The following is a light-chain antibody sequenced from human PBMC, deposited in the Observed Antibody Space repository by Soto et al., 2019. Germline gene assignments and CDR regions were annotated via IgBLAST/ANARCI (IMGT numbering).Light chain of an antibody. Sequence: DIVVTQSPATLSASPGERVTLSCRASQFVSSRLAWYQRRPGQVPRLLIYDTSTRAPGISARFSGSGSGTEFTLTISSLQSEDFATYYCQQSYSIPWTFGQGTKVEIK. CDR2: DTS. CDR3: QQSYSIPWT. V-gene: IGKV3-15*01. CDR1: QFVSSR. J-gene: IGKJ1*01.